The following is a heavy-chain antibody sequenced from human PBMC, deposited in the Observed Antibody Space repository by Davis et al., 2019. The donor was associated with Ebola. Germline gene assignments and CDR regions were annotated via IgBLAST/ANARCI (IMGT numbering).Heavy chain of an antibody. CDR2: ISGYNGNT. Sequence: AASVKVSCKASGYTFTSYGISWVRQAPGQGLEWMGWISGYNGNTKYAQRLQGSVTMTTDTSTSTAYMELRGLRSDDTAVYYCARDGSTSCYSSAGTCYSGRLLDYWGQGTLVTVSS. D-gene: IGHD2-2*01. V-gene: IGHV1-18*01. CDR3: ARDGSTSCYSSAGTCYSGRLLDY. CDR1: GYTFTSYG. J-gene: IGHJ4*02.